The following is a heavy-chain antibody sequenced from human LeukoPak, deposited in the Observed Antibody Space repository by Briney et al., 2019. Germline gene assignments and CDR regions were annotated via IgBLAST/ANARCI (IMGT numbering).Heavy chain of an antibody. J-gene: IGHJ4*02. V-gene: IGHV3-7*05. CDR2: IKQDGSEK. CDR1: GLTFSSYW. Sequence: PGGSLRLSCAASGLTFSSYWVSWVRQAPGKGLEWVANIKQDGSEKYYVDSVKGRFTISRDNAKNSLYLQMNSLRAEDTAVYYCAREEAAGTDYWGQGTLVTVSS. CDR3: AREEAAGTDY. D-gene: IGHD6-13*01.